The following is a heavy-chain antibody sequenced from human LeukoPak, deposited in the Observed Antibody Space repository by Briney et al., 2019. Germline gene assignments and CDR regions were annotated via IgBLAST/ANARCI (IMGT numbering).Heavy chain of an antibody. D-gene: IGHD3-3*01. CDR1: GFTFSSYW. Sequence: GGSLRLSCAASGFTFSSYWMHWVRQAPGKGLVWVSRINSDGSSTSYAESVKGRFTISRDNAKNTLYLQMNSLRAEDTAVYYCARAGTGYYDFWSGYYTSVYFDYWGQGTLVTVSS. J-gene: IGHJ4*02. CDR2: INSDGSST. CDR3: ARAGTGYYDFWSGYYTSVYFDY. V-gene: IGHV3-74*01.